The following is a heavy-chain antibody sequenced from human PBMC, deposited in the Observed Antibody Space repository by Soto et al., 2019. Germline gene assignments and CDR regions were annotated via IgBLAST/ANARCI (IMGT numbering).Heavy chain of an antibody. J-gene: IGHJ4*02. CDR1: GYTFTSYG. D-gene: IGHD3-22*01. CDR2: ISAYNGNT. CDR3: ARTPYYYDSSGYYYDNDY. V-gene: IGHV1-18*01. Sequence: ASVKVYCKASGYTFTSYGISWVRQAPGQGLEWMGWISAYNGNTNYAQKLQGRVTMTTDTSTSTAYMELRSLRSDDTAVYYCARTPYYYDSSGYYYDNDYWGQGTLVTVSS.